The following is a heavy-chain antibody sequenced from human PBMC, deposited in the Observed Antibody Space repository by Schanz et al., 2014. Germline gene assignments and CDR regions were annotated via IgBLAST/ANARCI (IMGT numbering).Heavy chain of an antibody. CDR1: GLTFTSNV. Sequence: QLVESGGDVVQPGGSLRLSCSVSGLTFTSNVIHWVRQAPGKGLEWVAVISYDGSEKYYGDSVTGRFTISRDNSKKTAYLKMNDLRIEDTAMYFCARDRWFRWFGENWGQGTRVTVSS. J-gene: IGHJ4*02. CDR2: ISYDGSEK. CDR3: ARDRWFRWFGEN. V-gene: IGHV3-30*03. D-gene: IGHD3-10*01.